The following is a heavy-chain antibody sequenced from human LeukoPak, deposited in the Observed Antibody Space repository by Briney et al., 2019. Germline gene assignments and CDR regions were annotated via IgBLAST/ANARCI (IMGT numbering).Heavy chain of an antibody. CDR2: IKQDGSEK. Sequence: GGSLRLSCAASGFTFSSYWMSWVRQAPGKGLEWVANIKQDGSEKYYVDSVKGRFTISRDNAKNSLYLQVNSLRAEDTAVYYCARDRYGDQFDYWGQGTLVSVSS. CDR1: GFTFSSYW. J-gene: IGHJ4*02. CDR3: ARDRYGDQFDY. D-gene: IGHD4/OR15-4a*01. V-gene: IGHV3-7*01.